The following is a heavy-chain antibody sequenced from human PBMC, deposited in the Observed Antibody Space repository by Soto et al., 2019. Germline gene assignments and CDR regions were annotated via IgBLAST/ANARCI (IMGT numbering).Heavy chain of an antibody. Sequence: GGSLGLSCAAYGFTFSSYSMNWVRQAPGKGLEWVSYISSSSSTIYYADSVKGRFTISRDNAKNSLYLQMNSLRDEDTAVYYCAREGITMIVVSDAFDIWGQGTLVTVSS. CDR1: GFTFSSYS. CDR2: ISSSSSTI. D-gene: IGHD3-22*01. CDR3: AREGITMIVVSDAFDI. J-gene: IGHJ3*02. V-gene: IGHV3-48*02.